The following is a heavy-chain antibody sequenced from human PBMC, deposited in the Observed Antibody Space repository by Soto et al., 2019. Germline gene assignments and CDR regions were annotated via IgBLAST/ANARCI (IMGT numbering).Heavy chain of an antibody. V-gene: IGHV3-23*01. D-gene: IGHD7-27*01. CDR2: ISGSGGST. CDR1: GFTFSSYA. Sequence: EVQLFESGGGLVQPGGSLRLSCAASGFTFSSYAMSWVRQAPAKGLEWVSAISGSGGSTYYADSVKGRFTISRDNSKNTLYLQMNSLRAEDTAVYYCAKDGVNWGSYFDYWGQGTLVTVSS. CDR3: AKDGVNWGSYFDY. J-gene: IGHJ4*02.